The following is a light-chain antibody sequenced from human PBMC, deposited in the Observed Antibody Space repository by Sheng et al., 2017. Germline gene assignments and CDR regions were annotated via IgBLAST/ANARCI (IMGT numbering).Light chain of an antibody. CDR2: AAS. CDR1: QGISNY. Sequence: DIQMTQSPSSLSASVGDRVTITCRASQGISNYLAWYQQKPGKVPKLLIYAASTLQSGVPSRFSGSGSGTDFTLTISSLQPEDVATYYCQQYDNLLIFTFGPGTKVDIK. CDR3: QQYDNLLIFT. J-gene: IGKJ3*01. V-gene: IGKV1-27*01.